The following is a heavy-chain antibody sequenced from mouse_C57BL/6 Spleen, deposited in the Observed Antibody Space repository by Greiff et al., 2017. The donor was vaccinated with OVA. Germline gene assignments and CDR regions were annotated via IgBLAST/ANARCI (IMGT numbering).Heavy chain of an antibody. D-gene: IGHD4-1*02. V-gene: IGHV10-1*01. J-gene: IGHJ4*01. Sequence: EVMLVESGGGLVQPKGSLKLSCAASGFSFNTYAMNWVRQAPGKGLEWVARIRSKSNNYATYYADSVKDRFTISRDDSESMLYLQMNNLKTEDTAMYYCVRHAQLGRYAMDYWGQGTSVTVSS. CDR1: GFSFNTYA. CDR2: IRSKSNNYAT. CDR3: VRHAQLGRYAMDY.